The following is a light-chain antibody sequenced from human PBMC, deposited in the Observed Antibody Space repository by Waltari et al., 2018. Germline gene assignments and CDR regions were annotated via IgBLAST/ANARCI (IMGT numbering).Light chain of an antibody. J-gene: IGKJ1*01. CDR1: QSVSSY. CDR3: QQRSNRPPWT. Sequence: EIVLTKSPAPLSLSPGERATLSCRASQSVSSYLAWYQQTPGQAPRLLIYDASNSATGIPARFSGSGSGTDFTLTINSLEPEDFAVYYCQQRSNRPPWTFGQGTRVEIK. V-gene: IGKV3-11*01. CDR2: DAS.